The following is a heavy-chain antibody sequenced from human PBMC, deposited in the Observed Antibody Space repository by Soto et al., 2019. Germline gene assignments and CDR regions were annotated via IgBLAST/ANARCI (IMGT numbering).Heavy chain of an antibody. D-gene: IGHD3-10*01. J-gene: IGHJ4*02. CDR1: GGSISSSSYY. Sequence: QLQLQESGPGLVKPSETLSLTCTVSGGSISSSSYYWGWIRQPPGKGLEWIGRIYYSGSTYYNPSLQSRLTISVDTSKNQFPLKLSSVTAADTAVYYCATLWGQDWGQGTLVTVSS. V-gene: IGHV4-39*01. CDR2: IYYSGST. CDR3: ATLWGQD.